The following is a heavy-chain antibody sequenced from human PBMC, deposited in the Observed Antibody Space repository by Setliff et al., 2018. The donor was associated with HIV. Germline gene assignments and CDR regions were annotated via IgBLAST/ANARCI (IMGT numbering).Heavy chain of an antibody. D-gene: IGHD3-3*02. CDR1: GFTFNYAW. J-gene: IGHJ4*02. Sequence: GGSLRLSCATSGFTFNYAWMGWVRQAPGKGLEWVGRIKSKIDGETTDYAAPVKGRFTISRDDSKNILYLQLNSLKIEDTAVYHCIADLTDPPAFGPDYWGQGTLVTVPS. V-gene: IGHV3-15*01. CDR2: IKSKIDGETT. CDR3: IADLTDPPAFGPDY.